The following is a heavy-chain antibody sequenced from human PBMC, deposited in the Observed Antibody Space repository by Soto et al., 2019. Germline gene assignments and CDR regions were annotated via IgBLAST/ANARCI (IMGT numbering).Heavy chain of an antibody. CDR2: ISGSANNA. CDR1: GFTFSSYA. CDR3: AKTGGSRWHISD. Sequence: GGSLRLSCAASGFTFSSYAMSWVRQAPGKGLEWISAISGSANNAYYADSVKGRFAVSRDNSKNTVYLQMNSLRAEDTAVYYCAKTGGSRWHISDCGQGILVTVYS. D-gene: IGHD6-19*01. V-gene: IGHV3-23*01. J-gene: IGHJ4*02.